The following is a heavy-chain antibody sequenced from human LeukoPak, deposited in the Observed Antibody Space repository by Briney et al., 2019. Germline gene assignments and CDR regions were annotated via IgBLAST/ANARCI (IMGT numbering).Heavy chain of an antibody. V-gene: IGHV1-2*02. D-gene: IGHD5-12*01. Sequence: EASVKVSCKASGYTFVGYYSHWVRQAPGQGLEWMAWIDPYTGNTHYAQKFQGRITVTRDTSVSTTYMELSWLTSDDTARYYCAREYSASEHWGQGTLVTVSS. CDR3: AREYSASEH. J-gene: IGHJ4*02. CDR2: IDPYTGNT. CDR1: GYTFVGYY.